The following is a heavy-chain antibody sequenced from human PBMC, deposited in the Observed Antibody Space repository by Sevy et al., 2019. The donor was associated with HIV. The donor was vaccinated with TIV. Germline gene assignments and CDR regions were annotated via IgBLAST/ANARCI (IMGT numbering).Heavy chain of an antibody. V-gene: IGHV3-21*01. Sequence: GGSLRLSCAASGFTFSSYTMNWVRQAPGKGLEWVSSISSISNHIYYADSVKGRFTISRDNAKNSLYLQMKSLRAEDTAVYYCARAGVSGYDYRKHIDYWGQGTLVTVSS. D-gene: IGHD5-12*01. CDR1: GFTFSSYT. CDR2: ISSISNHI. J-gene: IGHJ4*02. CDR3: ARAGVSGYDYRKHIDY.